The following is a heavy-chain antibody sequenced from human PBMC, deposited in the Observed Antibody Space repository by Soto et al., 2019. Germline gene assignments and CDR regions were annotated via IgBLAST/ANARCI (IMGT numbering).Heavy chain of an antibody. V-gene: IGHV3-30*18. CDR3: AKDRGSGGPAWFDP. CDR1: GFTFSSFG. J-gene: IGHJ5*02. CDR2: ISYHGSDK. Sequence: QVQLVESGGGVVQPGRSLRLSCAASGFTFSSFGMHWVRQAPGKGLEWVAVISYHGSDKYYPDSVKGRFTISRDNSKNTLYLQTNSLRADDTAVYFCAKDRGSGGPAWFDPWGQGTLVTVAS. D-gene: IGHD1-26*01.